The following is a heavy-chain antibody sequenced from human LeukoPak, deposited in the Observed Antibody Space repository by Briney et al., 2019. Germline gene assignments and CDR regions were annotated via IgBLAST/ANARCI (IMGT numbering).Heavy chain of an antibody. CDR3: ARRAMTERGHSYGLDY. CDR1: GFTFSSYA. V-gene: IGHV3-23*01. J-gene: IGHJ4*02. Sequence: GGSLRLSCAASGFTFSSYAMSWVRQAPGKGLEWVSAISGSGGSTYYADSVKGRFTISRDNAKNSMYLQMNSLRAEDTAVYYCARRAMTERGHSYGLDYWGQGTLVTVSS. D-gene: IGHD5-18*01. CDR2: ISGSGGST.